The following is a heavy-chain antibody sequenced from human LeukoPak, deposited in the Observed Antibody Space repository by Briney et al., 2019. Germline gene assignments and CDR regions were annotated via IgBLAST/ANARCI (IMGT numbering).Heavy chain of an antibody. CDR2: IYTSGST. D-gene: IGHD3-9*01. CDR3: ARVRPHYDILTGYYLPYYYMDV. CDR1: GGSISSYY. Sequence: SETLSLTCTVSGGSISSYYWSWIRQPAGKGLEWIGRIYTSGSTNYNPSLKSRVTMSVDTSKNQLSLKLSSVTAADTAVYYCARVRPHYDILTGYYLPYYYMDVWGKGTTVTVSS. V-gene: IGHV4-4*07. J-gene: IGHJ6*03.